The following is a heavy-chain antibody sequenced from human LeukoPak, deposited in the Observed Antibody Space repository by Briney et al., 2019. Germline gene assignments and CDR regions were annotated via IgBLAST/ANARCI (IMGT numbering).Heavy chain of an antibody. Sequence: SETLSLTCSVSGDSISSSSSYWGWIRQPPGKVLEWIGSIYYSGSTYYNTSLKSRVTISVDTSKNQFSLKLNSVTAADTAVYYCAKMSTAEVCFDYWGQGTLVTVSS. D-gene: IGHD5-24*01. CDR1: GDSISSSSSY. CDR2: IYYSGST. V-gene: IGHV4-39*07. J-gene: IGHJ4*02. CDR3: AKMSTAEVCFDY.